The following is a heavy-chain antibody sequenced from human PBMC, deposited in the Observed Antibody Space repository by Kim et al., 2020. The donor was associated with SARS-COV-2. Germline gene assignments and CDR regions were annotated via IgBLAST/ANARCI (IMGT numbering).Heavy chain of an antibody. V-gene: IGHV1-3*01. Sequence: KKHYSQKFQGRISITRDTSASTVYMELSSLRSEDTAVFYCAKGYNFGMDVWGQGTTVTVSS. CDR2: KK. D-gene: IGHD1-1*01. J-gene: IGHJ6*02. CDR3: AKGYNFGMDV.